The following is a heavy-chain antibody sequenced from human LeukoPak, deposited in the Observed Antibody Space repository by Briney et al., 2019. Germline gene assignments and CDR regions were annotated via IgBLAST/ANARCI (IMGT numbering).Heavy chain of an antibody. D-gene: IGHD6-13*01. CDR1: GGSISSSSYY. CDR3: ARVFSSSWYLDY. V-gene: IGHV4-39*01. CDR2: IYYSGST. J-gene: IGHJ4*02. Sequence: SETLSLTCTVSGGSISSSSYYWGWIRQPPGKGLEWIGSIYYSGSTYYNPSLKSRVTISVDTSKNQFSLKLSSVTAADTAVYYCARVFSSSWYLDYWGQGTLSPSPQ.